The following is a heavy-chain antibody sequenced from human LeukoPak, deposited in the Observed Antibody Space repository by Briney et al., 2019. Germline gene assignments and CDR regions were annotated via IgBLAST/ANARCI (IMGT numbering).Heavy chain of an antibody. J-gene: IGHJ6*03. CDR1: GFTFSSYA. Sequence: GGSLRLSCAASGFTFSSYAMSWVRQAPGKGLEWVSAISGSGGSTYYADSVKGRFTIPRDNSKNTLYLQMNSLRAEDTAVYYCAKAHEDIVVVPAYYMDVWGKGTTVTISS. CDR3: AKAHEDIVVVPAYYMDV. D-gene: IGHD2-2*01. V-gene: IGHV3-23*01. CDR2: ISGSGGST.